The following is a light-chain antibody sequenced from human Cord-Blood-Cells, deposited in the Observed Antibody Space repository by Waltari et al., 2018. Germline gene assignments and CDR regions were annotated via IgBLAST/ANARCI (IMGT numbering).Light chain of an antibody. V-gene: IGLV1-44*01. CDR2: SNN. Sequence: QSVLTQPPSASGTPGQRVTISCSGSSSNIGSNTVNWYQQLPGTAPKLLIYSNNPRPSAVPDRFSGSKSGTSASLAISGLQSEDEADYYCAAWDDSLNGWVFGGGTKLTVL. CDR3: AAWDDSLNGWV. CDR1: SSNIGSNT. J-gene: IGLJ3*02.